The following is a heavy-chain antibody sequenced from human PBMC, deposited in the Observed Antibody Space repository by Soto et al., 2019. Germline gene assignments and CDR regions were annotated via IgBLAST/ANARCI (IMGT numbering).Heavy chain of an antibody. CDR1: GFTFSTYS. V-gene: IGHV3-21*01. CDR2: ISSSSSYI. Sequence: EVQLVESGGGLVKPGGSLRLSCAASGFTFSTYSMNWVRQAPGKGLEWVSSISSSSSYIYYGDSVKGRFTNSRDNAKNSLYLQMNSLRVEDTAVYYCARDRIATADWFDPWGQGTLVTVSS. J-gene: IGHJ5*02. CDR3: ARDRIATADWFDP. D-gene: IGHD6-13*01.